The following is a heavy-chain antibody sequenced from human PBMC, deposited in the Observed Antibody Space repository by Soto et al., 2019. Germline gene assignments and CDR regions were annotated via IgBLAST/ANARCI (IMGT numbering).Heavy chain of an antibody. V-gene: IGHV3-53*02. CDR1: GFVVSSDY. CDR2: IYSGGST. Sequence: DVQLVETGGGLIQPGGSLRLSCAASGFVVSSDYMHWVRQAPGKGLEWVSVIYSGGSTYYADSVKGRFIISRDNSKNMLSLQMDSLRAEDTAVYYCARSRSGAFDIWCQGTMVTVSS. CDR3: ARSRSGAFDI. J-gene: IGHJ3*02.